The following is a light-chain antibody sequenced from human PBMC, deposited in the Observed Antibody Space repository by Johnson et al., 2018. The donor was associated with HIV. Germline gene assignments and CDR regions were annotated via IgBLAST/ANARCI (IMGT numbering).Light chain of an antibody. Sequence: PVLTQPPSVSAAPGQTVTISCSGSSSNVGSSFVSWYRQVPGTAPKLLIYDNNKRPSGIPGRFYGSKSGPSATLGITGLQTGDEADYYCGTWDSSLTSYVFGAGTKVTVL. CDR1: SSNVGSSF. CDR3: GTWDSSLTSYV. CDR2: DNN. J-gene: IGLJ1*01. V-gene: IGLV1-51*01.